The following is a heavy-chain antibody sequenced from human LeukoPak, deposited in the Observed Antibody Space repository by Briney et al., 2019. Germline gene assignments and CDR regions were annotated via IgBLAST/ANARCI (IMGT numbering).Heavy chain of an antibody. CDR1: GYTLTSYD. Sequence: ASVKVSCKPSGYTLTSYDISWVRPATGQGREWMGWMNPNSGNTGYAQKFQGRVTMTRNTSISTAYMELSSLRSEDTAVYYCARVESGAGKNWFDPWGQGTLVTVSS. D-gene: IGHD3-10*01. J-gene: IGHJ5*02. CDR3: ARVESGAGKNWFDP. CDR2: MNPNSGNT. V-gene: IGHV1-8*01.